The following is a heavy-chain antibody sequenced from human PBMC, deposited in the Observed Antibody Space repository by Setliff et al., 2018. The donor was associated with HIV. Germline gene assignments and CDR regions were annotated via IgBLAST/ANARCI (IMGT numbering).Heavy chain of an antibody. J-gene: IGHJ2*01. CDR3: TRDPGYILSCYRPHLYFDL. V-gene: IGHV4-61*02. Sequence: SETLSLTCTFSGDSISSGNYYWSWIRQSAGKGLEWIGRIYSTGSTNYNPSLKSRVTISSDTSKNLFSLKLTTVPAADAAVYYCTRDPGYILSCYRPHLYFDLWVRGTLVTVSS. D-gene: IGHD3-9*01. CDR2: IYSTGST. CDR1: GDSISSGNYY.